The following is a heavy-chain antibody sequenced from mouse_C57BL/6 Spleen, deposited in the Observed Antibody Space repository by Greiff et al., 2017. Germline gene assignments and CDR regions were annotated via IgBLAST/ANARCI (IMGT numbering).Heavy chain of an antibody. J-gene: IGHJ2*01. D-gene: IGHD4-1*01. CDR3: ATGTGNYFDD. CDR2: ISGGGGNT. V-gene: IGHV5-9*01. Sequence: EVMLVESGGGLVKPGGSLKLSCAASGFTFSSYTMSWVRQTPEKRLEWVATISGGGGNTYYPDSVKGRFTISRDNAKNTLYRQMSRLRSEDTALYYCATGTGNYFDDWGQGTTLTVSS. CDR1: GFTFSSYT.